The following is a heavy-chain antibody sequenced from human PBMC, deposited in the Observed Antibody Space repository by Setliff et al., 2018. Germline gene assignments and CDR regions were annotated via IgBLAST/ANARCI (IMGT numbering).Heavy chain of an antibody. Sequence: ASVKVSCKASGYTFTGHYLYWVRQAPGQGLGCMGRINPNNGGTNYAQKFQGRVTLTRDTSITTVYMELSTLTSDDTAVYYCVREGLSFGPGCCPNWLDPWGQGTLVTVSS. J-gene: IGHJ5*02. CDR1: GYTFTGHY. V-gene: IGHV1-2*06. D-gene: IGHD3-3*01. CDR3: VREGLSFGPGCCPNWLDP. CDR2: INPNNGGT.